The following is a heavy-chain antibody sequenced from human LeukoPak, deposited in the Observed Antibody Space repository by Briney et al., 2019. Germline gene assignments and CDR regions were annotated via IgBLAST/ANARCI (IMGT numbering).Heavy chain of an antibody. J-gene: IGHJ2*01. CDR1: GYSISSGYY. CDR2: IYHSGST. V-gene: IGHV4-38-2*01. Sequence: SETLSLTCAVSGYSISSGYYWGWIRQPPGKGLEWIGSIYHSGSTYYNPSLKSRVTISVDTSKNQFSLKLSAVTAADTAVYYFARVPDSYGYYWYFDLWGRGTLVTVSS. CDR3: ARVPDSYGYYWYFDL. D-gene: IGHD5-18*01.